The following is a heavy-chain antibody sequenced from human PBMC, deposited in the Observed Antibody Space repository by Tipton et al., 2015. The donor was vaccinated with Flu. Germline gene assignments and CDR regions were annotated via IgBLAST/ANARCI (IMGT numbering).Heavy chain of an antibody. CDR1: GFTFSSHW. CDR2: IYYSGST. V-gene: IGHV4-59*11. Sequence: QLVQSGGGLVQPGGSLRLSCAASGFTFSSHWMTWVRQAPGKGLEWIGYIYYSGSTYYNPSLKSRVSISVDTSKNQFSLRLSSVTAADTAVYYCARESRQFGSGPFDFWGQGTLVTVSS. D-gene: IGHD3-10*01. CDR3: ARESRQFGSGPFDF. J-gene: IGHJ4*02.